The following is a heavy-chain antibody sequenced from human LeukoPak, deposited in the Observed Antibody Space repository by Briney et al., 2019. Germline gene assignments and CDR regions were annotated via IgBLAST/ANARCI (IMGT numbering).Heavy chain of an antibody. D-gene: IGHD3-10*01. CDR3: ARDVELGSGSYYSPYYYYYMDV. CDR1: GGSISSYY. J-gene: IGHJ6*03. V-gene: IGHV4-4*07. CDR2: IYTSGST. Sequence: SETLSLTCTVSGGSISSYYWSWIRQPAGKGLEWIGRIYTSGSTNYNPSLKSRVTMSVDTSKNQFSLKLSSVNAADTAVYYCARDVELGSGSYYSPYYYYYMDVWGKGTTVTVSS.